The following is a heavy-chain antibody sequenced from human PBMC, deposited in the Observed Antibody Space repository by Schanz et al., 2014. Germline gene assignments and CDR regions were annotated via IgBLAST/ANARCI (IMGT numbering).Heavy chain of an antibody. J-gene: IGHJ4*02. Sequence: EVQLVASGGGLVQPGGSLRLSCAASGFAVDNYYMSCVRQAPGRGLEWVSSISGDHRNTFYADSVKGRFTISRDNSKNTLYLQMNSLRAEDTAVYHCVSSGSYSSYAFWGQGTLXTVSS. CDR1: GFAVDNYY. D-gene: IGHD3-10*01. CDR2: ISGDHRNT. V-gene: IGHV3-23*04. CDR3: VSSGSYSSYAF.